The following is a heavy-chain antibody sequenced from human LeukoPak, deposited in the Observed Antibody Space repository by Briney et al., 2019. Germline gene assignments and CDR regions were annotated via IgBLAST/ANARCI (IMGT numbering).Heavy chain of an antibody. D-gene: IGHD3-22*01. Sequence: PSETLSLTCTVSGGSISSYYWSWIRQPPGKGLEWIGYIYYSGSTNYNPSLKSRVTISVDTSKNQFSLKLSSVTAADTAVYYCARVWDDSSGCLDYWGQGTLVTVSS. CDR3: ARVWDDSSGCLDY. V-gene: IGHV4-59*01. CDR1: GGSISSYY. CDR2: IYYSGST. J-gene: IGHJ4*02.